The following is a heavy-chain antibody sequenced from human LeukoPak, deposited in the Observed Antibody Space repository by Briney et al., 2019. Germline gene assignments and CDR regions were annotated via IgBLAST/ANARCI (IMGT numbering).Heavy chain of an antibody. V-gene: IGHV3-7*01. J-gene: IGHJ4*02. Sequence: GGSLRLSCAASGFIFSGYWMNWVRQAPGKGLEWVANIKQDGSEQHYVDSVRGRFTISRDNAKNSQYLQMNSLRVEDTAVYFCARDGFVGAADYWGQGTLVTVSS. CDR2: IKQDGSEQ. D-gene: IGHD6-13*01. CDR3: ARDGFVGAADY. CDR1: GFIFSGYW.